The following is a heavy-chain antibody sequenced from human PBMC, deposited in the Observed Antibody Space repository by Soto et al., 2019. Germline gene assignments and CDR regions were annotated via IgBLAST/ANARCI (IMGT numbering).Heavy chain of an antibody. Sequence: QVQLQESGPGLMKPSGTLSLTCAVSGGSITSNWWSWVRQPPGKGLEWIAEIFHTGSANYNPSRMSRLTISMDKSKNHLSLNLNSVTAADTAVYYCARHIAVSGTRGFDHWGQGTLVTVSS. V-gene: IGHV4-4*02. D-gene: IGHD2-21*01. J-gene: IGHJ4*02. CDR2: IFHTGSA. CDR1: GGSITSNW. CDR3: ARHIAVSGTRGFDH.